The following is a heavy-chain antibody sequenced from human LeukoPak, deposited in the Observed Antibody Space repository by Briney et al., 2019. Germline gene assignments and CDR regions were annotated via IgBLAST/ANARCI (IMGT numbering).Heavy chain of an antibody. Sequence: GGSLRLSCAASGFTFSNYYMSWVRQAPGKGLEWVSSIGGSSGYIYYADSVKGRFTISRDNAKNAVYLQMNSLRAEDTAVYYCAREGYCSATICFYGMDIWGQGTTVTVSS. CDR1: GFTFSNYY. V-gene: IGHV3-21*01. CDR2: IGGSSGYI. CDR3: AREGYCSATICFYGMDI. J-gene: IGHJ6*02. D-gene: IGHD2-2*01.